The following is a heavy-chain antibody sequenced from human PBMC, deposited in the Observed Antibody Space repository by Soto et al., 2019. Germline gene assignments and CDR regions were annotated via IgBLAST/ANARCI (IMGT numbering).Heavy chain of an antibody. J-gene: IGHJ6*02. CDR2: IIPIFGTA. CDR1: GGTFSSYA. Sequence: GASVKVSCKASGGTFSSYAISWVRQAPGQGLEWMGGIIPIFGTANYAQKFQGRVTITADESTSTAYMELSSLRSEDTAVYYCARVIGNRNGWDYYYYGMDVWGQGTTVTVSS. D-gene: IGHD6-25*01. V-gene: IGHV1-69*13. CDR3: ARVIGNRNGWDYYYYGMDV.